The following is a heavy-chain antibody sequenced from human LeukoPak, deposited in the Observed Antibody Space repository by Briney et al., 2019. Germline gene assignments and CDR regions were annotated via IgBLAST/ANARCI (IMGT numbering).Heavy chain of an antibody. CDR2: INPNSGGT. J-gene: IGHJ6*03. V-gene: IGHV1-2*02. Sequence: ASVKVSCKASGYTFTGYYMHWVRQAPERGLEWMGWINPNSGGTNYAQKFQGRVTMTRDTSISTAYMELSRLRSDDTAVYYCARRAYYYDSSGYSNYYYMDVWGKGTTVTVSS. D-gene: IGHD3-22*01. CDR3: ARRAYYYDSSGYSNYYYMDV. CDR1: GYTFTGYY.